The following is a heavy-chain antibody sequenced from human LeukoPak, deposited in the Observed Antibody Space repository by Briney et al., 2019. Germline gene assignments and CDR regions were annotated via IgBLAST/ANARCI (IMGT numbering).Heavy chain of an antibody. Sequence: ASVKVSCKASGYTFTSYGISWVRQAPGPGLELMGWISAYNGNTNYAQKLQGRVTMTTDTSTSTAYMELRSLRSDDTAVYYCARAQTPPPYCSGGSCYTLGPYYFDYWGQGTLVTVSS. V-gene: IGHV1-18*01. CDR2: ISAYNGNT. D-gene: IGHD2-15*01. J-gene: IGHJ4*02. CDR3: ARAQTPPPYCSGGSCYTLGPYYFDY. CDR1: GYTFTSYG.